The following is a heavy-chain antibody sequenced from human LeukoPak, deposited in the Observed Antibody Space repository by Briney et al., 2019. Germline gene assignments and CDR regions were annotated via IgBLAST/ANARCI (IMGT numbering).Heavy chain of an antibody. V-gene: IGHV4-59*01. CDR1: GGSISTYY. D-gene: IGHD3-22*01. J-gene: IGHJ3*02. Sequence: SETLSLTCSVSGGSISTYYWSWIRQPPGKGLEWIGYIDYSGSTNYNPSLKSRVTMSVDTSKNQFSLKLSSVTAADTAVYFCARDLYIAYYERTGYDAFDIWGQGTMVTVSS. CDR3: ARDLYIAYYERTGYDAFDI. CDR2: IDYSGST.